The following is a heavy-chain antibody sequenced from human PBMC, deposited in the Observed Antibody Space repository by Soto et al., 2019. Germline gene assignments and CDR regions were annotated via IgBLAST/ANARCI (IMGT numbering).Heavy chain of an antibody. CDR1: GYTFSSYG. CDR2: ISAYDGNT. V-gene: IGHV1-18*01. D-gene: IGHD3-22*01. CDR3: ARGGYYDSSGSRNYYYYGMNV. Sequence: QVQLVQSGGEVKKPGASVKVSCKASGYTFSSYGISWVRQAPGQGLEWLGWISAYDGNTKYAQILQGRVFMTTDTSTKTACMELRSLRSDDTAVYYCARGGYYDSSGSRNYYYYGMNVWGQGTSVTVSS. J-gene: IGHJ6*02.